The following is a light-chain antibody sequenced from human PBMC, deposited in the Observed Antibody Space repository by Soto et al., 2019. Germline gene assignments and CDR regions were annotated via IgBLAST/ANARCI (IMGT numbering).Light chain of an antibody. J-gene: IGLJ1*01. CDR2: EVS. Sequence: QSVLTQPASVFGSPGQSITFSCTGTSSDVGGYNFVSWYQQHPGKAPKLMIYEVSSRPSGVSNRFSGSKSGNTASLTISGLQAEDEADYYCSSYTGGSTSYVFGTGTKLTVL. CDR1: SSDVGGYNF. CDR3: SSYTGGSTSYV. V-gene: IGLV2-14*03.